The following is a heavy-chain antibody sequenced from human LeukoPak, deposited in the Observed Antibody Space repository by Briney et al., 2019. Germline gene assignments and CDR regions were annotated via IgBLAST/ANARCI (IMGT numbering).Heavy chain of an antibody. CDR2: IYYSGST. J-gene: IGHJ5*02. D-gene: IGHD3-3*01. CDR1: GGSISSSSYY. V-gene: IGHV4-39*01. Sequence: PSETLSLTCTVSGGSISSSSYYWGWIRQPPGKGLEWIGSIYYSGSTYYNPSLKSRVTISVDTSKNQFSLKLSSVTAADTAVYYCARQESGDFWSGYYIPSWFDPWGQGTLVTVS. CDR3: ARQESGDFWSGYYIPSWFDP.